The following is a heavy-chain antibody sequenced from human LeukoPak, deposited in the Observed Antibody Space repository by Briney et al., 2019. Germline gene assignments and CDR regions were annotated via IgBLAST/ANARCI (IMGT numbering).Heavy chain of an antibody. CDR1: GFTFSSYN. D-gene: IGHD4-23*01. CDR3: ARDRMTTVVTLVSDY. J-gene: IGHJ4*02. Sequence: GGSLRLSCAASGFTFSSYNMNWVRQAPGKGLEWVSYISSSSSTIYYADSVKGRFTISRDNAKNSLYLQMNSLRAEDTAVYYCARDRMTTVVTLVSDYWGQGTLVTVSS. V-gene: IGHV3-48*01. CDR2: ISSSSSTI.